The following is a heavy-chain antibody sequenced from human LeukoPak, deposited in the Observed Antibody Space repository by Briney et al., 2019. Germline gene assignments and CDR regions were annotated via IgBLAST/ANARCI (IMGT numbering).Heavy chain of an antibody. V-gene: IGHV4-39*07. D-gene: IGHD5-18*01. Sequence: SETPSLTCTVSGGSISSSSYYWGWIRQPPGKGLEWMGSIYYSGSTYYSPSLKSRVTISVDTSKNQFSLKLSSVTAADTAVYYCAREGRGYSYGYFGSYFDYWGQGTLVTVSS. CDR2: IYYSGST. CDR3: AREGRGYSYGYFGSYFDY. CDR1: GGSISSSSYY. J-gene: IGHJ4*02.